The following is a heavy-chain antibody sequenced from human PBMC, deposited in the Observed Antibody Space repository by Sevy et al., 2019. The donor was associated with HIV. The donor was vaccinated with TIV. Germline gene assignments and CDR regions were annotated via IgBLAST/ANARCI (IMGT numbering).Heavy chain of an antibody. V-gene: IGHV4-34*01. CDR3: ARGRSRFQIPGFYGMDV. CDR1: GGSFSTNH. D-gene: IGHD2-2*01. CDR2: INDSGST. J-gene: IGHJ6*02. Sequence: PSETLSLTCAVYGGSFSTNHWSWVRQSPGKGLQYIGEINDSGSTYYNPSFKSRVIMSVDTSRNQFSLNLRFVTAADTAVYFCARGRSRFQIPGFYGMDVWGQGTTVTVSS.